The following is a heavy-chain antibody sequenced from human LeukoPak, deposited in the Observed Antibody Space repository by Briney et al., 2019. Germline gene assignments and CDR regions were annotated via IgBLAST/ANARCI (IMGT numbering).Heavy chain of an antibody. Sequence: ASVKVSCKASGYTFTSYAMHWVRQAPGQRLEWMGWINAGNGNTKYSQEFQGRVTITRDTSASTAYMELSSLRSEDMAVYYCGREGIAAAGTRWFDPWGQGTLVTVSS. J-gene: IGHJ5*02. CDR3: GREGIAAAGTRWFDP. V-gene: IGHV1-3*03. D-gene: IGHD6-13*01. CDR2: INAGNGNT. CDR1: GYTFTSYA.